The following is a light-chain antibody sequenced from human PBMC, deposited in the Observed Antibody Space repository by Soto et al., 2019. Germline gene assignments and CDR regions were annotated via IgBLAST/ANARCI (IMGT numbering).Light chain of an antibody. CDR1: SSNIGSGT. J-gene: IGLJ1*01. Sequence: QSVLTQPPLASGTPGQRVTISCSGSSSNIGSGTVNWYQQLPGAAPKLLIYNNSQRPSGVPDRFSGSKSGTSASLAISGLQSEDEADYYCASWDVTLNGLYVFGPGTK. CDR3: ASWDVTLNGLYV. V-gene: IGLV1-44*01. CDR2: NNS.